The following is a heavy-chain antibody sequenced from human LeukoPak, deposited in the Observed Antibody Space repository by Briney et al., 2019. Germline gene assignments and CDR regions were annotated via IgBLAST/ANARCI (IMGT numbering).Heavy chain of an antibody. CDR1: GFTFNNFG. CDR2: IGYDESKK. J-gene: IGHJ4*02. V-gene: IGHV3-30*02. Sequence: GGSLRLSCEASGFTFNNFGMHWVRQAPGKGLEWVAFIGYDESKKYYAESVKGRFTISRDNSKNTLYLQMNSLRAEDTAVYYCARGRAGGFDYWGQGTLVTVSS. D-gene: IGHD3-16*01. CDR3: ARGRAGGFDY.